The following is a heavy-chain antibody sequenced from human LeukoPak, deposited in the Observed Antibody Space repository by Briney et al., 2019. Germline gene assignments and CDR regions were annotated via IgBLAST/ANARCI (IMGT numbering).Heavy chain of an antibody. CDR1: GGSISGSY. Sequence: PSETPSLTCIVSGGSISGSYWSWIRQPPGKGLEWIGYVHSRGTTDYNPSLKSRVTISVDTPKNQFSLKLNSVTAADTAVYHCARHSPVPNIWGQGTLVTVSS. CDR2: VHSRGTT. D-gene: IGHD2/OR15-2a*01. CDR3: ARHSPVPNI. V-gene: IGHV4-59*08. J-gene: IGHJ4*03.